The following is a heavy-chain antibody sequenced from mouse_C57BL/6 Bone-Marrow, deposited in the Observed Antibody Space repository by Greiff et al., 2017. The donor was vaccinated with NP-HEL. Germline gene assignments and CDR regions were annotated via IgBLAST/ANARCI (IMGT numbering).Heavy chain of an antibody. D-gene: IGHD2-4*01. CDR1: GFSLTSYG. Sequence: VMLVESGPGLVQPSQSLSITCTVSGFSLTSYGVHWVRQSPGKGLEWLGVIWSGGSTDYNAAFISRLSISKDNSKSQVFFKMNSLQADDTAIYYCARKGLREGYAMDYWGQGTSVTVSS. CDR2: IWSGGST. V-gene: IGHV2-2*01. J-gene: IGHJ4*01. CDR3: ARKGLREGYAMDY.